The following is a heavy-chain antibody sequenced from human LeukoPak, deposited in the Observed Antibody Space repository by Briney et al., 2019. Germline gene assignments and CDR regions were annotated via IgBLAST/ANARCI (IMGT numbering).Heavy chain of an antibody. CDR2: IRPDGDRT. D-gene: IGHD6-19*01. CDR1: GFTFSSYA. Sequence: GGSLRLSCAASGFTFSSYAITWVRQGPGKGLEWVSAIRPDGDRTYYANSVRGRFTISRDNSKDTVYLQINGLRVEDTAVYYCDIAVSGTSGCYTADYWGQGKLVTVSS. V-gene: IGHV3-23*01. CDR3: DIAVSGTSGCYTADY. J-gene: IGHJ4*02.